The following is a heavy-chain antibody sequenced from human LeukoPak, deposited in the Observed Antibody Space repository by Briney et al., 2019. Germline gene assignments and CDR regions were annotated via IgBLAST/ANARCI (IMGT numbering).Heavy chain of an antibody. CDR1: GYTFTGYY. D-gene: IGHD1-26*01. CDR2: INPNSGGT. CDR3: ARGKDSGSYGPGDY. J-gene: IGHJ4*02. V-gene: IGHV1-2*02. Sequence: ASVKVSCKASGYTFTGYYMHWVRQAPGQGLEWMGWINPNSGGTNYAQKFQGRVTMTSDTSISTAYMELSSLGSDDTALYYCARGKDSGSYGPGDYWGQGTLVTASS.